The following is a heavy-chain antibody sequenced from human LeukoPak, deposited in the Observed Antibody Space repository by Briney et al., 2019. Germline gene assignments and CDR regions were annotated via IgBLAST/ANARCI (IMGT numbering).Heavy chain of an antibody. CDR1: GFTFSSYG. V-gene: IGHV3-30*02. CDR3: AKGITSLSYGDYLDY. D-gene: IGHD4-17*01. CDR2: IRYDGSNK. Sequence: GGSLRLSCAASGFTFSSYGMHWVRQAPGKGLEWVAFIRYDGSNKYYADSVKGRFTISRDNSKNTLYLQMNSLRAEDTAVYYCAKGITSLSYGDYLDYWGQGTLVTVSS. J-gene: IGHJ4*02.